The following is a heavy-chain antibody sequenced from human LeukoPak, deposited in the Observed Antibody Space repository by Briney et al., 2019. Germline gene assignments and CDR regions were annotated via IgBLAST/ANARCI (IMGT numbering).Heavy chain of an antibody. J-gene: IGHJ6*02. CDR2: ISWNSGSI. Sequence: GGSLRLSCAASGFTFDDYAMHWVRQAPGKGLEWVSGISWNSGSIDYADSVKGRFTISRDNAKNSLYLQMNSLRAEDTALYYCAKGAARPYYYYGMDVWGQGTTVTVSS. V-gene: IGHV3-9*01. CDR1: GFTFDDYA. CDR3: AKGAARPYYYYGMDV. D-gene: IGHD2-2*01.